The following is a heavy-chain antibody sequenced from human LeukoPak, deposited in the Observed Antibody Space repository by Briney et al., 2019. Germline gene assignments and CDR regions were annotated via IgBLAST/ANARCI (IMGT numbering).Heavy chain of an antibody. V-gene: IGHV4-59*01. CDR1: GGSIRSYY. J-gene: IGHJ4*02. CDR2: IYHSGST. Sequence: PSETLSLTCTVSGGSIRSYYWSWVRQPPGKGLEWIGYIYHSGSTNYNPSLKSRVNLPVDMAKNQISLKMSSVTAADTAVYYCARYYDFWSGYFDYWGQGTLVTVSS. D-gene: IGHD3-3*01. CDR3: ARYYDFWSGYFDY.